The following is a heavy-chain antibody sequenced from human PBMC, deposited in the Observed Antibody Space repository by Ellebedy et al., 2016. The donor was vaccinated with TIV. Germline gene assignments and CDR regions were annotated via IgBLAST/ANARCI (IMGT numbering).Heavy chain of an antibody. CDR3: AKGVGVGYGMDV. CDR1: GFTFSTYD. Sequence: PGGSLRLSCAGSGFTFSTYDMNWVRQAPGKGLEWVSYISSRCSTLHYADSVKGRFTISRDNTKTSLYLQMNRLRTEDTALYYCAKGVGVGYGMDVWGQGTTVTVSS. D-gene: IGHD1-26*01. CDR2: ISSRCSTL. V-gene: IGHV3-48*03. J-gene: IGHJ6*02.